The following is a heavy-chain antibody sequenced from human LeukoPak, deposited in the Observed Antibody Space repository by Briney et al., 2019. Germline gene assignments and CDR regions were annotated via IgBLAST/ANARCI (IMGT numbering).Heavy chain of an antibody. CDR1: GFTFSSYA. V-gene: IGHV3-64*01. D-gene: IGHD5-18*01. Sequence: PGGSLRLSCAASGFTFSSYAMHWVRQAPGKGLEYVSAISSNGGSTYYANSVKGRFTISRDNSKNTLYLQMGSLRGEDMAVYYCARAAPQGYSYGYSGGFDYWGQGTLVTVSS. J-gene: IGHJ4*02. CDR3: ARAAPQGYSYGYSGGFDY. CDR2: ISSNGGST.